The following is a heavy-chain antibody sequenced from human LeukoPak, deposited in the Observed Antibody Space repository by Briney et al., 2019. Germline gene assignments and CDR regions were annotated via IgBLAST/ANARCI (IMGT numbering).Heavy chain of an antibody. CDR1: GGSISSGDYY. V-gene: IGHV4-30-4*08. CDR2: IYYSGST. J-gene: IGHJ4*02. D-gene: IGHD2-2*01. Sequence: SETLSLTCTVSGGSISSGDYYWSWIRQPPGKGLEWIGYIYYSGSTYYNPSLKSRVTISVDTSKNQFSLKLSSVTAADTAVYYCARADIVVVPASHYYVDYWGQGTLVTVSS. CDR3: ARADIVVVPASHYYVDY.